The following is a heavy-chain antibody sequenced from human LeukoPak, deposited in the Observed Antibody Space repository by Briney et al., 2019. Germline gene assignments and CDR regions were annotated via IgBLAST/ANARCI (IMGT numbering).Heavy chain of an antibody. CDR3: ARDPYNGYYGDDYYYYMDV. CDR1: GFTFSNYN. CDR2: ITRDSIYT. J-gene: IGHJ6*03. D-gene: IGHD4-17*01. V-gene: IGHV3-21*01. Sequence: GGSLRLSCAASGFTFSNYNMNWVRQTPGKGLEWVSSITRDSIYTFYADSVKGQFTISRDNAKNSLSLQMNSLRAEDTAVYYCARDPYNGYYGDDYYYYMDVWGKGTTVTISS.